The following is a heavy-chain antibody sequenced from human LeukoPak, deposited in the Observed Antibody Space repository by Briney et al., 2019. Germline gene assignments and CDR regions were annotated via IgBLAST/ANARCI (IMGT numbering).Heavy chain of an antibody. CDR1: GYTFTGYY. CDR2: INPNSGGT. D-gene: IGHD6-19*01. J-gene: IGHJ3*02. V-gene: IGHV1-2*02. Sequence: GASVKVSCKASGYTFTGYYMHWVRQAPGQGLERMGWINPNSGGTNYAQKFQGRVTMTRDTSISTAYMELSRLRSDDTAVYYCARGSRIAVAVDAFDIWGQGTMVTVSS. CDR3: ARGSRIAVAVDAFDI.